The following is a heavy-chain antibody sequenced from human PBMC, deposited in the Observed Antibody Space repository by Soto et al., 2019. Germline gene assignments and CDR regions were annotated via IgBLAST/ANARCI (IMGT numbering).Heavy chain of an antibody. CDR1: GGSISSYN. D-gene: IGHD6-19*01. CDR3: ARAGVDSGWDFGSRYFYYYGMDV. CDR2: RYYSGST. V-gene: IGHV4-59*01. J-gene: IGHJ6*02. Sequence: PSETLSVNCSVSGGSISSYNWNPIRQPPGKGLEMIGSRYYSGSTNYNPSLKSRVTISVDTSKNQFSLKLSSVTAADTAVYYCARAGVDSGWDFGSRYFYYYGMDVWGQGTTVTVSS.